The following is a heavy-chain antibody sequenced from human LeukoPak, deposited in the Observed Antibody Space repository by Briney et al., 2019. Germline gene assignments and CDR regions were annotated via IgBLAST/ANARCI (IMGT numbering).Heavy chain of an antibody. Sequence: GGSLRLSCAASGFTFSSYWMSWVRQAPGKGLEWVANINQYGSEEYYVDSVKGRFTISRDNAKNSLYLQMKSLRAEGTAVYYCARYCSGGSCFDYWGQGTLVTVSS. CDR2: INQYGSEE. CDR3: ARYCSGGSCFDY. V-gene: IGHV3-7*03. D-gene: IGHD2-15*01. J-gene: IGHJ4*02. CDR1: GFTFSSYW.